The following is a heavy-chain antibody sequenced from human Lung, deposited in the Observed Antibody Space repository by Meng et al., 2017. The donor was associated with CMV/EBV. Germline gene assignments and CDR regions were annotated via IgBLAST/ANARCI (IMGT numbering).Heavy chain of an antibody. J-gene: IGHJ4*02. D-gene: IGHD6-6*01. CDR2: IYYSGST. V-gene: IGHV4-61*01. Sequence: ETLSLTCTVSGGSVISGSYYWSCIRQPPGKGLEWIGYIYYSGSTNYNPSLKSRVTMSIDTSKNQFSLKLSSVTPADTAVYYCAAGPPSSSSSFFGYWGQETLVTVSS. CDR1: GGSVISGSYY. CDR3: AAGPPSSSSSFFGY.